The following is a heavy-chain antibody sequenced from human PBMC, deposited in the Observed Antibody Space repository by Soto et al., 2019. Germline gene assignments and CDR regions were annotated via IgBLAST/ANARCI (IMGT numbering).Heavy chain of an antibody. CDR1: GYTFTSYG. V-gene: IGHV1-18*01. J-gene: IGHJ6*02. CDR3: AREYDSSGYSYYYYGMDV. Sequence: ASVKGSCKASGYTFTSYGISWVRQAPGQGLEWMGWISAYNGNTNYAQKLQGRVTMTTDTSTSTAYMELRSLRSDDTAVYYCAREYDSSGYSYYYYGMDVWGQGTTVTVSS. CDR2: ISAYNGNT. D-gene: IGHD3-22*01.